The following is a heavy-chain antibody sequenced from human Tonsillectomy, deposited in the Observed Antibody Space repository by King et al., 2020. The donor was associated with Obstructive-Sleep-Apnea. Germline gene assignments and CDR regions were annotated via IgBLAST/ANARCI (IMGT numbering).Heavy chain of an antibody. Sequence: VQLVESGGGVVQPVKSLRLSCATSGFTVNNYGMHWVRQAPGKGLELVAFIRVDESNKYYEDSVKGRFTISRDNSKNTVYLQMNSLRAEDTAVYFCAKDQPTMDVWGQGTTVTVSS. CDR1: GFTVNNYG. CDR2: IRVDESNK. J-gene: IGHJ6*02. CDR3: AKDQPTMDV. V-gene: IGHV3-30*02.